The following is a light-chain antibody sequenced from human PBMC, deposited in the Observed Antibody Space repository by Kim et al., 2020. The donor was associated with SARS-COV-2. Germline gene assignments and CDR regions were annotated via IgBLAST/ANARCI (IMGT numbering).Light chain of an antibody. CDR1: SNNVGNQG. V-gene: IGLV10-54*01. J-gene: IGLJ3*02. CDR3: SAYDTSLSVWV. CDR2: RNN. Sequence: LTQPPSVSKGLRQTATLTCTGNSNNVGNQGAAWLQQHQGHPPKLLSYRNNNRPSGISERLSASTSGNTASLTITGLQPEDEADYYCSAYDTSLSVWVFGGGTQLTVL.